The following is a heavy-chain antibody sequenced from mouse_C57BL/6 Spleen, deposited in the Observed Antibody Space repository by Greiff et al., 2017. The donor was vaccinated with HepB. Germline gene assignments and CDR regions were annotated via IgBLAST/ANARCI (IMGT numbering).Heavy chain of an antibody. CDR1: GFTFSSYA. J-gene: IGHJ3*01. CDR2: ISDGGSYT. V-gene: IGHV5-4*03. D-gene: IGHD1-1*01. Sequence: DVKLVESGGGLVKPGGSLKLSCAASGFTFSSYAMSWVRQTPEKRLEWVATISDGGSYTYYPDNVKGRFTIFRDNAKNNLYLQMSHLKSEDTAMYYCARGGYYGSSQAWFAYWGQGTLVTVSA. CDR3: ARGGYYGSSQAWFAY.